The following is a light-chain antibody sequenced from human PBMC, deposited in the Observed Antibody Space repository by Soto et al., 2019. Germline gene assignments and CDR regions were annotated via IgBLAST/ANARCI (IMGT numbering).Light chain of an antibody. CDR2: KVT. Sequence: QSALSQPASVSGSPGQSITISCTGTSNDVGYYNYVSWYQQHPGQAPKLMISKVTTRPSGVSDRFSGSKSGNTASLTISRLQAEDEAHYYCSSYTTAYTQVFGGGTKLTVL. CDR3: SSYTTAYTQV. J-gene: IGLJ3*02. CDR1: SNDVGYYNY. V-gene: IGLV2-14*01.